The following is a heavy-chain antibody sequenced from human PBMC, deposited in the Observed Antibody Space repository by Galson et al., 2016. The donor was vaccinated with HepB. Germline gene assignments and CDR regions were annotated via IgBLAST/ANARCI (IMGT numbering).Heavy chain of an antibody. D-gene: IGHD2-2*01. CDR2: IGVSDSRM. V-gene: IGHV3-48*01. Sequence: SLRLSCAASGFTFSGYSMNWVRQAPGKGLEWISYIGVSDSRMYYADSVKGRFTISRDDAKNSVYRQMNGLRAEDTAVYYCARDSSPYAAPPDYWGQGTLVTVSS. CDR1: GFTFSGYS. CDR3: ARDSSPYAAPPDY. J-gene: IGHJ4*02.